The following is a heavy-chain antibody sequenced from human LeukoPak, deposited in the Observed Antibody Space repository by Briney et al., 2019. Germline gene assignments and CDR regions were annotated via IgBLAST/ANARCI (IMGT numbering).Heavy chain of an antibody. CDR3: ARDLVSGAYTFDI. J-gene: IGHJ3*02. CDR2: ISSSGATI. D-gene: IGHD3-16*01. V-gene: IGHV3-48*03. CDR1: GSTFSTFI. Sequence: GGSLRLSCAASGSTFSTFITYDFNWVRRAPGKGLEWVSYISSSGATIYYADSVKGRFTVSRDNAKNSLYLQMNSLRAEDTAIYYCARDLVSGAYTFDIWGQGTMVTVSS.